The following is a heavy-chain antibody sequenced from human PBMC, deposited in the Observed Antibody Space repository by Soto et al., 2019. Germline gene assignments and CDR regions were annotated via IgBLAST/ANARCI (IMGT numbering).Heavy chain of an antibody. CDR3: ARRRYCGYDCYHKHYYGLDV. J-gene: IGHJ6*02. CDR1: GDTFSSYT. V-gene: IGHV1-69*08. Sequence: QVQLVQSGAELMKPGSSVKVSCRASGDTFSSYTVNWVRQAPGRGLEWMGRSIPVLGTTDYAQKFKGRVTITADKSSNIVYMERSSLRSEDTAVYYCARRRYCGYDCYHKHYYGLDVWGQGTTVTVAS. D-gene: IGHD2-21*02. CDR2: SIPVLGTT.